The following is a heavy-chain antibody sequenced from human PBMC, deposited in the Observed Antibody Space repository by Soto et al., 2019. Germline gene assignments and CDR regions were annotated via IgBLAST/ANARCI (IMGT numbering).Heavy chain of an antibody. CDR2: INHSGST. Sequence: KPSETLSLTCAVYGGSFSGYYWSWIRQPPGKGLEWIGEINHSGSTNYNPSLKSRATISVDTSKNQFSLKLSSVTAADTAVYYCARGLAVAAYYYYYGMDVWGQGTTVTVSS. J-gene: IGHJ6*02. CDR3: ARGLAVAAYYYYYGMDV. D-gene: IGHD2-15*01. CDR1: GGSFSGYY. V-gene: IGHV4-34*01.